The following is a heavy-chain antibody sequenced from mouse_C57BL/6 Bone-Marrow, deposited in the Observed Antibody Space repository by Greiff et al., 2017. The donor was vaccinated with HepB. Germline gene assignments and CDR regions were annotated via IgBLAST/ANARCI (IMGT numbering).Heavy chain of an antibody. D-gene: IGHD2-3*01. J-gene: IGHJ1*03. CDR3: ARVDGYLDV. CDR2: INPNNGGT. V-gene: IGHV1-26*01. CDR1: GYTFTDYY. Sequence: EVQLQQSGPELVKPGASVKISCKASGYTFTDYYMNWVKQSHGKSLEWIGDINPNNGGTSYNQKFKGKATLTVDKSSSTAYMELRSLTSEDSAVYYCARVDGYLDVWGTGTTVTVSS.